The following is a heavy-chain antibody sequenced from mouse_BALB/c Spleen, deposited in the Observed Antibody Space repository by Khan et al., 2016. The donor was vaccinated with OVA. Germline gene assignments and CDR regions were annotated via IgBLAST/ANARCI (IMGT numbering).Heavy chain of an antibody. CDR3: VNDSSSAAWFTG. V-gene: IGHV1-7*01. J-gene: IGHJ3*01. D-gene: IGHD1-1*01. CDR2: INPSTDYT. CDR1: GYTFTSYW. Sequence: QVQLKQSGAELAKPGASVKMSCKASGYTFTSYWMHWVKQRPGQGLEWIGYINPSTDYTDYNQKFKDKVTLSVDKSSSTAYMQLTSLACEDSAVYYSVNDSSSAAWFTGRGLGTMGAVTA.